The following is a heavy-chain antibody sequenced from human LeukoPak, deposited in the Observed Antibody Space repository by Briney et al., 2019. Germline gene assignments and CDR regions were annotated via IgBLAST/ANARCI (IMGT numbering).Heavy chain of an antibody. CDR2: ISYDGSNK. Sequence: PGRSLRLSCAASGFTFSSYGMHWVRQAPGKGLEWVAVISYDGSNKYYADSMKGRFTISRDNSKNTLFLQMNSLRDEDTAVYYCAKHYYDSSGTPRYFDYWGQGTLVTVSS. D-gene: IGHD3-22*01. V-gene: IGHV3-30*18. CDR1: GFTFSSYG. J-gene: IGHJ4*02. CDR3: AKHYYDSSGTPRYFDY.